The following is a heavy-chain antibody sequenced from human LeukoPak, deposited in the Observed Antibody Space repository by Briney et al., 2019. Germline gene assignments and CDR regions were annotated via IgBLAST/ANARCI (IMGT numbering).Heavy chain of an antibody. V-gene: IGHV3-23*01. CDR2: ISSSGDNT. J-gene: IGHJ4*02. CDR1: GFTFSIYA. Sequence: AGGSLRLSCAAPGFTFSIYAMSCVRQTPGKGLEWVSAISSSGDNTYYADSVTGRFTISRENSKNTVYLQMNSLRAGDTAVYHCANWQSGSQVYFDYWGQGTPVNVSS. D-gene: IGHD1-26*01. CDR3: ANWQSGSQVYFDY.